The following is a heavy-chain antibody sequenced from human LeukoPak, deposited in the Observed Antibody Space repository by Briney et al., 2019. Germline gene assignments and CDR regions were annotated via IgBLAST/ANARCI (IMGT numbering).Heavy chain of an antibody. CDR1: GFTFSSSS. D-gene: IGHD7-27*01. V-gene: IGHV3-48*01. J-gene: IGHJ4*02. CDR2: ISSSSSTM. CDR3: ARDFRGTGTSFDY. Sequence: PGGSLRLSCAASGFTFSSSSMNWVRQAPGKGLEWVSYISSSSSTMYYADSVKGRFTISRDNAKNVLYLQMNSLGAEDTAVYYCARDFRGTGTSFDYWGQGTLVTVSS.